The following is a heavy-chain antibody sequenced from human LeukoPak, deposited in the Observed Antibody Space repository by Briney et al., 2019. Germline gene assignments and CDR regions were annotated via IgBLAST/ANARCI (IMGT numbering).Heavy chain of an antibody. J-gene: IGHJ5*02. CDR1: GDSVSSNNAA. CDR2: AHYRSKWYI. Sequence: PSQTLSLTCVISGDSVSSNNAAWNWIRQSPSRGLEWLGRAHYRSKWYIDYAGSVKSRIIINPDTSKNQISLQMNSVTPEDTAVYYCARGVGMAVAGWRFDPWGQGTLVTVSS. V-gene: IGHV6-1*01. D-gene: IGHD6-19*01. CDR3: ARGVGMAVAGWRFDP.